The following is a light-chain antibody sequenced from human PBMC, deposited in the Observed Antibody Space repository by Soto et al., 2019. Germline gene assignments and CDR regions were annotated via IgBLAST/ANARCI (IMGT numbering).Light chain of an antibody. CDR2: EVT. V-gene: IGLV2-8*01. CDR1: SSDVGGYNY. CDR3: SSYVDSNSDV. J-gene: IGLJ1*01. Sequence: QSVLTQPPSASGSPGQSVTISCTGTSSDVGGYNYVYWYQQHPGKAPKLMIYEVTKRPSGVPDRFSGSKSGNTASLTVSGLQAEDEADYYCSSYVDSNSDVFGTGTKLTVL.